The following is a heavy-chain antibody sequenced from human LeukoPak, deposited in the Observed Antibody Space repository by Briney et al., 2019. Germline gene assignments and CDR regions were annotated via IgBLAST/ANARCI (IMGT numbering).Heavy chain of an antibody. CDR2: ITGGDSA. J-gene: IGHJ4*02. V-gene: IGHV3-23*01. Sequence: PGGSLRLSCGASGFTFSSHAMSWVRQTPERGLEWVSAITGGDSAYYPDSVKGRFTISRDNSKNTLYLQMNNLGAEDTALYYCVSGDTGSGYYYWGQGTLVTVSS. CDR3: VSGDTGSGYYY. CDR1: GFTFSSHA. D-gene: IGHD3-22*01.